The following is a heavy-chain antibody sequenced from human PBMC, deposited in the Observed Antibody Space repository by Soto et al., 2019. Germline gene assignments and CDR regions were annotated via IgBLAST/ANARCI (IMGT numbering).Heavy chain of an antibody. D-gene: IGHD6-19*01. CDR1: GLIFSNHA. V-gene: IGHV3-30*18. Sequence: QVQLEESGGGVVQPGRSLRLSCEATGLIFSNHAMHWVRQAPGKGLEWVAFISYDGSNKDYADSVKGRFTFSRDNSKNTLYLQMNSLRAEDTAVYYCAKGVRVGHWLGLDNWGQGTLVTVSS. CDR3: AKGVRVGHWLGLDN. J-gene: IGHJ4*02. CDR2: ISYDGSNK.